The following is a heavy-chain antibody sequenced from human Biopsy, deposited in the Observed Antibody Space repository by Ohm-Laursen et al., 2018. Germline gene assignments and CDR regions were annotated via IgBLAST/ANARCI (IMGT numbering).Heavy chain of an antibody. CDR2: INPGGNST. CDR1: GGSFNSLD. Sequence: ASVKVSCKASGGSFNSLDLSWVRQAPGQGLEWMGIINPGGNSTAYTQNFQGRVTMTWDTSTTTVYMELSSLRPEDTAVYYCVLASFDYWGQGTLVTVPS. CDR3: VLASFDY. J-gene: IGHJ4*02. V-gene: IGHV1-46*02.